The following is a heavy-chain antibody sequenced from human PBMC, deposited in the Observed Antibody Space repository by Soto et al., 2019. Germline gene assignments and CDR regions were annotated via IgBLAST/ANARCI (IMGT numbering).Heavy chain of an antibody. V-gene: IGHV1-58*02. Sequence: SVKVSCTASGFTFTSSAMQWVRQARGQRLEWIGWIVVGSGNTNYAQKFQERVTITRDMSTSTAYMELSSLRSEDTAVYYCAAGFYSSGWSILYWGQGTLVTVSS. CDR3: AAGFYSSGWSILY. CDR1: GFTFTSSA. D-gene: IGHD6-19*01. CDR2: IVVGSGNT. J-gene: IGHJ4*02.